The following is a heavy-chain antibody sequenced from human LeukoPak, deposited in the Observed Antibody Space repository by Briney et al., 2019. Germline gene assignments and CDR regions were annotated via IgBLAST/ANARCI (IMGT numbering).Heavy chain of an antibody. J-gene: IGHJ4*02. V-gene: IGHV3-30*19. Sequence: GRSLRLSCAASGFTFSSYGMHWVRQAPGKGLEWVAVIWYDGSNKYYADSVKGRFTISRDNSKNTLYLQMNSLRAEDTAVYYCASNHSPYYDILTGLDYWGQGTLVTVSS. D-gene: IGHD3-9*01. CDR2: IWYDGSNK. CDR1: GFTFSSYG. CDR3: ASNHSPYYDILTGLDY.